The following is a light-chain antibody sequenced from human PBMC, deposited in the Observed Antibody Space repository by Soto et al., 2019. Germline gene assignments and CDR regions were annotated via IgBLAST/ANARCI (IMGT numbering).Light chain of an antibody. J-gene: IGKJ1*01. CDR3: QQFGSVPTWT. CDR2: GAS. Sequence: VLIQSPATLSLSSGERATLSCRASQSISSYLAWYQQKPGQAPRLLIYGASSRATGIPDRFSGSGSGTDFTLTISRLEPEDFAVYYCQQFGSVPTWTFGQGTKVDIK. V-gene: IGKV3-20*01. CDR1: QSISSY.